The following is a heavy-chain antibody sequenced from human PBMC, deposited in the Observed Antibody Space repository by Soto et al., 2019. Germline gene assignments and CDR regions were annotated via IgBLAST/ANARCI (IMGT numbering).Heavy chain of an antibody. Sequence: GGSLRLSCAASGFSFSSYSMNWVRQAPGKGLEWVSYISSSSSTIYYADSVKGRFTISRDNAKNSLYLQMNSLRAEDTAVYYCARDDVILGYYYGMDVWGQGTTVTVSS. CDR3: ARDDVILGYYYGMDV. J-gene: IGHJ6*02. V-gene: IGHV3-48*01. CDR1: GFSFSSYS. CDR2: ISSSSSTI.